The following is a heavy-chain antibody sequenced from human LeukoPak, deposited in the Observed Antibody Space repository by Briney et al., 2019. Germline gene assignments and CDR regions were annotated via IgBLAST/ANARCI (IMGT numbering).Heavy chain of an antibody. J-gene: IGHJ4*02. D-gene: IGHD3-22*01. CDR3: VVRINMIL. CDR1: GFTFSGSA. V-gene: IGHV3-73*01. CDR2: IRSKTNSYAT. Sequence: GGSLRLSCAASGFTFSGSAMHWVRQASGKGLEWVGRIRSKTNSYATAYAASVKGRFTISRDSSKNTLYLQMSSLRAEDTAVYYCVVRINMILWGQGTLVTVSS.